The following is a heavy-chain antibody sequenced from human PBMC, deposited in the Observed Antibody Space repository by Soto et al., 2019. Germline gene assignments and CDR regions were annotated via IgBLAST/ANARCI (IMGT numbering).Heavy chain of an antibody. D-gene: IGHD6-13*01. CDR1: GFTFSSYW. J-gene: IGHJ4*02. V-gene: IGHV3-74*01. CDR3: ARDRPYSSFDY. CDR2: INSDGSST. Sequence: VGSLRLSGAASGFTFSSYWMHWVRQAPGKGLVWVSRINSDGSSTSYADSVKGRFTISRDNAKNTLYLQMNSLRAEDTAVYYCARDRPYSSFDYWGQGTLVTVSS.